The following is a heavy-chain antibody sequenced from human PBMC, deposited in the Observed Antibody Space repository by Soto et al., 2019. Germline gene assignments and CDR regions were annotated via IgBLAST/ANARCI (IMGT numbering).Heavy chain of an antibody. CDR2: ISDSGDRT. V-gene: IGHV3-23*01. CDR3: AKDRGIIVKAGDAFDV. D-gene: IGHD3-16*02. CDR1: GFTLSMSA. J-gene: IGHJ3*01. Sequence: VGSLRLSCASSGFTLSMSAVNWVRQAPGKGLEWVSYISDSGDRTYYADSVKGRFTISRDRSKNTVSLQMDSLRAEDTAVYYCAKDRGIIVKAGDAFDVWGQGTKVTVSS.